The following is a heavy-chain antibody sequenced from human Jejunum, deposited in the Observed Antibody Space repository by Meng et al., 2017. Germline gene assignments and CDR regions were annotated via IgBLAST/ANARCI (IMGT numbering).Heavy chain of an antibody. CDR3: ATFDDYSCPQAI. D-gene: IGHD4-11*01. CDR1: GFSVDIYA. J-gene: IGHJ4*02. Sequence: GGSLRLSCAASGFSVDIYAMSWVRQAPGAGLEWVSGIVGGGDTTYHADSVKGRFTISRDNSKNTLYLQINSLRIEDTAVYYCATFDDYSCPQAIWGQGTLVTVSS. V-gene: IGHV3-23*01. CDR2: IVGGGDTT.